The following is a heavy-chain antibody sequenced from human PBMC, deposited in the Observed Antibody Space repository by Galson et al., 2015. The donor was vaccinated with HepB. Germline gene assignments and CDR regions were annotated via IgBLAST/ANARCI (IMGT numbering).Heavy chain of an antibody. D-gene: IGHD2-21*02. Sequence: SETLSLTCTVSGGSISSSSYYWGWIRQPPGKGLEWIGSIYYSGSTYYNPSLKSRVTISVDTSKNQFSLKLSSVTAADTAVYYCARERAYCGGDCYYLDYWGQGTLVTVSS. CDR1: GGSISSSSYY. J-gene: IGHJ4*02. V-gene: IGHV4-39*07. CDR3: ARERAYCGGDCYYLDY. CDR2: IYYSGST.